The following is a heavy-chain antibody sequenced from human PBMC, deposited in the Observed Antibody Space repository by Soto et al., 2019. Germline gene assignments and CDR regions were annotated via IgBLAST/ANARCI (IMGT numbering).Heavy chain of an antibody. J-gene: IGHJ4*02. Sequence: ASVKVSCKASGRTFSSYPITWVRQAPGQGLEWMGGITPMFGTPNYAQKFRGRVTITADESSSTAYMELSSLRSEDTAMYFCARDGTLYDSRAYYYLYWGQGTLVTVSS. V-gene: IGHV1-69*13. CDR1: GRTFSSYP. D-gene: IGHD3-22*01. CDR3: ARDGTLYDSRAYYYLY. CDR2: ITPMFGTP.